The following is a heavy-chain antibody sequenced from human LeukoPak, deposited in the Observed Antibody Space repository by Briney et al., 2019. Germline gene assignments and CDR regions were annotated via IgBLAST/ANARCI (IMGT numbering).Heavy chain of an antibody. V-gene: IGHV1-18*01. CDR2: ISTYNGGT. Sequence: GASVKVSCKASGYTFSNYAISWVRQAPGQGLEWMGWISTYNGGTKYAQKVQGRVTMTADTSTSTVYMELRSLRSDDTALYYCVRDGNSGWYSSFDYWGQGTLVSVSS. CDR1: GYTFSNYA. J-gene: IGHJ4*02. CDR3: VRDGNSGWYSSFDY. D-gene: IGHD6-13*01.